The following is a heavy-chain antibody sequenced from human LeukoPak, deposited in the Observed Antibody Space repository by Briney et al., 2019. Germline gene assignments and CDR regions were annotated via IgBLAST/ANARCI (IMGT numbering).Heavy chain of an antibody. Sequence: ASVKVSCKASGYTFTSYGISWVRQAPGQGLEWMRWISAYNGNTNYAQKLQGRVTMTTDTSTSTAYMELRSLRSDDTAVYYCAREGNLYGDYHPGPFDYWGQGTLVTVSS. CDR2: ISAYNGNT. D-gene: IGHD4-17*01. J-gene: IGHJ4*02. CDR3: AREGNLYGDYHPGPFDY. V-gene: IGHV1-18*01. CDR1: GYTFTSYG.